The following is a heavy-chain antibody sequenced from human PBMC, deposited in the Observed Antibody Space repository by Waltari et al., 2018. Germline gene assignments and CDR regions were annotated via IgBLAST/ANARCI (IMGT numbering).Heavy chain of an antibody. V-gene: IGHV4-59*01. CDR3: ARLAISGHFDY. J-gene: IGHJ4*02. CDR1: GASIKTSY. Sequence: QVQLQESGPGLVKPSETLSLSCSVFGASIKTSYWNWIRQPPGEGLQWVANIFYSGTTHYNPSLKNRVTISLDTSNNEVSLSLTSVTAADTAVYYCARLAISGHFDYWGQGVLVTVSS. CDR2: IFYSGTT.